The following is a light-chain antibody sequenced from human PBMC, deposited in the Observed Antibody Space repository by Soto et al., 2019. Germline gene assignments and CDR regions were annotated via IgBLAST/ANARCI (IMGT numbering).Light chain of an antibody. J-gene: IGLJ2*01. CDR2: DVS. CDR3: CAYAGSYTLV. CDR1: GSDVGAYKY. V-gene: IGLV2-11*01. Sequence: QSFLTQPRSVSGSPGQSVTISCTGTGSDVGAYKYVSWYQQNPGKAPKLMIYDVSERPSGVPDRFSGPKSGNMASLTISGLQAEDEADYYCCAYAGSYTLVFGGGTKVTVL.